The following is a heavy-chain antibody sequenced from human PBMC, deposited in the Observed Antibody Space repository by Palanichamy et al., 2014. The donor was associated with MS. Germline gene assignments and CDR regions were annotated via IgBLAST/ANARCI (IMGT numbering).Heavy chain of an antibody. CDR1: GFTFSTYH. Sequence: EIQPLESGGGVGTXGGGPLRLSCAASGFTFSTYHMTWVRQAPGKGLECVATISESGDSPYYAASLKGRFTISRDNSKNTLYLQVNSLRAEDTGVYYCARIMSIVTYFWYGLDVWGQGTTVTVSS. CDR3: ARIMSIVTYFWYGLDV. D-gene: IGHD1-26*01. V-gene: IGHV3-23*01. CDR2: ISESGDSP. J-gene: IGHJ6*02.